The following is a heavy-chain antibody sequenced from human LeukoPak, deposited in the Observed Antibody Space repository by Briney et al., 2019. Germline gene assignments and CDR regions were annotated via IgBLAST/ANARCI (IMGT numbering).Heavy chain of an antibody. V-gene: IGHV1-18*01. CDR1: GYTFTTYG. CDR3: ARDLRSSGWTENDY. Sequence: ASVKVSCKASGYTFTTYGNSWVRQAPGQGLEWMGWISAYNGNTNYAQKLQGRVTLTTDTSTSTAYMELRSLGSDDTAVYYCARDLRSSGWTENDYWGPGTLVTVSS. CDR2: ISAYNGNT. D-gene: IGHD6-19*01. J-gene: IGHJ4*02.